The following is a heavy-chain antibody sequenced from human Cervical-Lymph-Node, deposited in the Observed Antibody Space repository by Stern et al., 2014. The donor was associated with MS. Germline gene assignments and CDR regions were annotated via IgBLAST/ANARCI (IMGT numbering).Heavy chain of an antibody. CDR1: GFTVSSYW. V-gene: IGHV3-74*01. J-gene: IGHJ6*02. CDR2: INSDGSST. CDR3: VRDTYDMSFLLGWTGGMDV. Sequence: EVHLVESGGGLVQPGGSLRLSCAASGFTVSSYWLHWVRQAPEKGLEWVSRINSDGSSTSYADSVKGRFTISRDNAKNTLSLQMNSLRAEDTAVYYCVRDTYDMSFLLGWTGGMDVWGQGTTVTVSS. D-gene: IGHD3/OR15-3a*01.